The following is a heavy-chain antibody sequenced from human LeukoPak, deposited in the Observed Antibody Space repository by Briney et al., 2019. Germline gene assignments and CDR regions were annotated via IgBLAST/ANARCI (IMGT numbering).Heavy chain of an antibody. Sequence: SETLSLTCTVSGGSISSSSYYWGWIRQPPGKGLEWIGSIYYSGSTYYNPSLKSRVTISVDTSKNQFSLKLSSVTAADTAVYYCARAGRGPGGIDYWGQGTLVTVSS. CDR3: ARAGRGPGGIDY. V-gene: IGHV4-39*07. CDR2: IYYSGST. CDR1: GGSISSSSYY. J-gene: IGHJ4*02. D-gene: IGHD3-16*01.